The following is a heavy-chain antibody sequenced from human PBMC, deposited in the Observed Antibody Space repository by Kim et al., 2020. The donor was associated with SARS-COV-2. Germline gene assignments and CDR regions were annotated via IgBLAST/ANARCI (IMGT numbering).Heavy chain of an antibody. V-gene: IGHV4-59*13. CDR3: ARERVVKYYYDSSGYYYWYFDL. D-gene: IGHD3-22*01. Sequence: SETLSLTCTVSGGSISSYYWSWIRQPPGKGLEWIGYIYYSGSTNYNPSLKSRVTISVDTSKNQFSLKLSSVTAADTAVYYCARERVVKYYYDSSGYYYWYFDLWGRGTLVTVSS. CDR2: IYYSGST. CDR1: GGSISSYY. J-gene: IGHJ2*01.